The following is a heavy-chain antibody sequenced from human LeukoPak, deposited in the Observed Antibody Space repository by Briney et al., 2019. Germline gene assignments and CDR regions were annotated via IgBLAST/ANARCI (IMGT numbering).Heavy chain of an antibody. CDR1: GFTFSSYG. CDR3: AKERYYYDSSGYYSNNPFDY. CDR2: IRYDGSSK. V-gene: IGHV3-30*02. J-gene: IGHJ4*02. D-gene: IGHD3-22*01. Sequence: PGGSLRLSCAASGFTFSSYGMHWVRQAPGKGLEWVAFIRYDGSSKYYADSVKGRFTISRDNSKNTLYLQMNSLRAEDTAVYYCAKERYYYDSSGYYSNNPFDYWGQGTLVTVSS.